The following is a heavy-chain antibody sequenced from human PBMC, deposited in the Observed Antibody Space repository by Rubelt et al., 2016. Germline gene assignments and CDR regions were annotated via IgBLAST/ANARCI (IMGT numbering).Heavy chain of an antibody. V-gene: IGHV3-9*01. CDR3: AKGSEGGASDYGSGSYYPYYFDY. D-gene: IGHD3-10*01. J-gene: IGHJ4*02. Sequence: GRFTISRDNAKNSLYLQMNSLRAEDTALYYCAKGSEGGASDYGSGSYYPYYFDYWGQGTLVTVSS.